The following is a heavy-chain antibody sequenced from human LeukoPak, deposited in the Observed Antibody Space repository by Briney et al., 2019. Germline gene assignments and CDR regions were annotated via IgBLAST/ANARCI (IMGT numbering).Heavy chain of an antibody. J-gene: IGHJ3*02. V-gene: IGHV4-4*07. CDR2: VYSSGST. CDR3: ARVQIAVAADAFDI. Sequence: PSETLSLTCTVSGGSISSYYWSWIRQPAGKGLEWIGRVYSSGSTDYNPSLKSRVTISVDTSKNQFSLKLSSVTAADTAVYYCARVQIAVAADAFDIWGQGTMVTVSS. CDR1: GGSISSYY. D-gene: IGHD6-19*01.